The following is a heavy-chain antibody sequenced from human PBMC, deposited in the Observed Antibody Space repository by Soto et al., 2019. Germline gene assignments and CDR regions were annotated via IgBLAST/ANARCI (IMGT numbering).Heavy chain of an antibody. Sequence: PSETLSLTCTVSGGSISSGDYYWNWIRQPPGKGLEWIGYIYYSGSTYYNPSLKSRVTISVDTSKNQFSLKLSSVTDADTAVYYCARAWRTTVTTIDYWGQGSLVTVSS. V-gene: IGHV4-30-4*01. CDR2: IYYSGST. CDR1: GGSISSGDYY. CDR3: ARAWRTTVTTIDY. D-gene: IGHD4-17*01. J-gene: IGHJ4*02.